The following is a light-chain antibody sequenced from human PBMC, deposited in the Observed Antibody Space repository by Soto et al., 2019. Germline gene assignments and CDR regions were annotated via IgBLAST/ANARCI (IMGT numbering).Light chain of an antibody. V-gene: IGKV3D-15*01. Sequence: EIVLTQSPDTLSVSPGERATLSCRASQTVGSNLAWYQQKPGQAPRLLIYGASTRASDTPARFSGSGSVTEFALTISSLQSEDFAVYYCQQYNNWPWTFGQGTKVDIK. CDR1: QTVGSN. J-gene: IGKJ1*01. CDR2: GAS. CDR3: QQYNNWPWT.